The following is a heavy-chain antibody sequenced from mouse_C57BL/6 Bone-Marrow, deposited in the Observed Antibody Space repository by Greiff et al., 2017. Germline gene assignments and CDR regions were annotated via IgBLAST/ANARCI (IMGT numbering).Heavy chain of an antibody. V-gene: IGHV1-50*01. CDR3: ARGTGYYFDY. D-gene: IGHD3-3*01. CDR2: IDPSDSYT. CDR1: GYTFTSYW. Sequence: QVQLQQPGAELVKPGASVKLSCKASGYTFTSYWMQWVKQRPGQGLEWIGEIDPSDSYTNYNQKFKGKATLTVETSSSTAYMQLSSLTSEDSAVYYCARGTGYYFDYWGQGTTLTVSS. J-gene: IGHJ2*01.